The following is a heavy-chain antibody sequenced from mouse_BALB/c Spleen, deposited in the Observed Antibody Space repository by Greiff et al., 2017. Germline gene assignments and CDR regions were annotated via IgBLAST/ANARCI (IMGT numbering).Heavy chain of an antibody. Sequence: EVQLQESGGGLVQPGESLKLSCESNEYEFPSHDMSWVRKTPEKRLELVAAINSDGGSTYYPDTMERRYIISRDNTKKTLYLQMSSLRSEDTALYYCASYGYDGFFAYWGQGTLVTVSA. D-gene: IGHD2-2*01. CDR3: ASYGYDGFFAY. J-gene: IGHJ3*01. CDR1: EYEFPSHD. V-gene: IGHV5-2*01. CDR2: INSDGGST.